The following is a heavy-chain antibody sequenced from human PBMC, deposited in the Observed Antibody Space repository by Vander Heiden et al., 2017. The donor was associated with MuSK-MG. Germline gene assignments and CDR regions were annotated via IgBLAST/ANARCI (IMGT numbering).Heavy chain of an antibody. J-gene: IGHJ4*02. CDR2: IAYGGGT. D-gene: IGHD3-22*01. CDR1: GGSTGSGSYY. V-gene: IGHV4-31*03. Sequence: QVQPQEPGPGPVTPAQTPPLSCTVSGGSTGSGSYYWSWVRQDPGRGLEWIGYIAYGGGTYYNPSLKSRITITVDTSKNQFSLKLSSVTAADTAVYYCATSNDNSGYYLGFDYWGQGALVTVSS. CDR3: ATSNDNSGYYLGFDY.